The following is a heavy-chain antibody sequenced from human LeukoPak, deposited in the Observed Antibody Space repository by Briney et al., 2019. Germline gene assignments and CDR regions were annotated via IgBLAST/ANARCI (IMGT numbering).Heavy chain of an antibody. V-gene: IGHV3-15*01. CDR3: AKVGPYSSGWYYFDY. Sequence: GGSLRLSCAASGFTFSNAWMSWVRQAPGKGLEWVGRIKSKTDGGTTDYAAPVKGRFTISRDDSKNTLYLQMNSLRAEDTAVYYCAKVGPYSSGWYYFDYWGQGTLVTVSS. J-gene: IGHJ4*02. D-gene: IGHD6-19*01. CDR2: IKSKTDGGTT. CDR1: GFTFSNAW.